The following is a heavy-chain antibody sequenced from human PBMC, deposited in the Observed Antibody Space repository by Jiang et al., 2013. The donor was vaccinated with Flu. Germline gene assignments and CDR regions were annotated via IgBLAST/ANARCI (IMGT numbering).Heavy chain of an antibody. CDR2: IYHSGST. V-gene: IGHV4-38-2*01. CDR3: ARVKPFDWLGWFDP. CDR1: GYSISSGYY. J-gene: IGHJ5*02. Sequence: LLKPSETLSLTCAVSGYSISSGYYWGWIRQPPGKGLEWIGSIYHSGSTYYNPSLKSRVTISVDTSKNQFSLKLSSVTAADTAVYYCARVKPFDWLGWFDPWGQGTLVTVSS. D-gene: IGHD3-9*01.